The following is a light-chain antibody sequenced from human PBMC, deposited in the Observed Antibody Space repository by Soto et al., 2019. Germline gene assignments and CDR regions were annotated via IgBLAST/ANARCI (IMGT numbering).Light chain of an antibody. V-gene: IGKV1-39*01. Sequence: DIQMTQSPSSLSTSVGDRVTITCRASQNNSNYLNWYQQKPGKVPKLLIYAASRLQSGVPSRFSGSGSGPDFTLTISSLQPEDFATYFCQQSYITPWTFGQGTKVEI. J-gene: IGKJ1*01. CDR2: AAS. CDR3: QQSYITPWT. CDR1: QNNSNY.